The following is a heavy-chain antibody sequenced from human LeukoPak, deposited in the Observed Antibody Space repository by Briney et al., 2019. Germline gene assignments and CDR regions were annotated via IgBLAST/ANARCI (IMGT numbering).Heavy chain of an antibody. CDR3: ARDKIVGATNFDS. V-gene: IGHV3-7*01. Sequence: GGSLRLXCAASGFTFSSYWMAWGRQAPGKGLEWVANIRQDGGEIYYVDSVKGRFILSRDNAKYSLYLEMNSLRDEDTAVYYYARDKIVGATNFDSWGQGTLVTVSS. CDR1: GFTFSSYW. CDR2: IRQDGGEI. J-gene: IGHJ4*02. D-gene: IGHD1-26*01.